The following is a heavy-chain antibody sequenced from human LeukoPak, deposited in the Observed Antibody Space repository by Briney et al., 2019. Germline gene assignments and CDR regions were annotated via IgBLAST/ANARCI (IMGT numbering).Heavy chain of an antibody. D-gene: IGHD6-19*01. V-gene: IGHV5-51*01. CDR3: ARREVIAVAGTADAFDI. J-gene: IGHJ3*02. Sequence: GESLKISCKGSGYSFTSYWIGWVRQMPGKGLEWMGIIYPGDSDTRYSPSFQGQVTISADKSISTAYLQWSSLKASDTAMYYCARREVIAVAGTADAFDIWGQGTMVTVSS. CDR2: IYPGDSDT. CDR1: GYSFTSYW.